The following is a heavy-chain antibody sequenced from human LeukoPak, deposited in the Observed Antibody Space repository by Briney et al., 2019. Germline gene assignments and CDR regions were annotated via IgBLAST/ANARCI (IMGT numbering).Heavy chain of an antibody. CDR2: INSDGSST. Sequence: GGSLRLSCAASGFTFSSYWMHWVRQAPGKGLVWVSRINSDGSSTSYADSVKGRSTISRDNARNTLYLQLNSLRAEDTAVYYCARDHYCSSTSCYVSDHWGQGTLVTVSS. CDR1: GFTFSSYW. J-gene: IGHJ4*02. V-gene: IGHV3-74*01. D-gene: IGHD2-2*01. CDR3: ARDHYCSSTSCYVSDH.